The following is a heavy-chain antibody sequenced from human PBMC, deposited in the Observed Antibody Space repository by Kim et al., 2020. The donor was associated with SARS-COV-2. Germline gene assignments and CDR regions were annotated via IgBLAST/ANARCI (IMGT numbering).Heavy chain of an antibody. Sequence: ASVKVSCKASGYTFTSYYMHWVRQAPGQGLEWMGIINPSGGSTSYAQKFQGRVTMTRDTSTSTVYMELSSLRSEDTAVYYCAGTNTNSSGWYYFDYWGQGTLVTVSS. J-gene: IGHJ4*02. V-gene: IGHV1-46*01. CDR2: INPSGGST. D-gene: IGHD6-19*01. CDR1: GYTFTSYY. CDR3: AGTNTNSSGWYYFDY.